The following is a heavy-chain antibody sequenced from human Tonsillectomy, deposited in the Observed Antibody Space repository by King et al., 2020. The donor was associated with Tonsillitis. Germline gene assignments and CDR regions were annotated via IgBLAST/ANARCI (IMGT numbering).Heavy chain of an antibody. Sequence: VQLVQSGAEVKKPGASVKVTCKASGYTFTSYGVSWVRQAPGQGLEWMGWISTYNGNTNYAQKLQGRVTMTTDTSTGTAYMELRSLRSDDTAVYYCARDGRDYVLFEGWRYWGQGTLVTVSS. V-gene: IGHV1-18*04. CDR2: ISTYNGNT. CDR3: ARDGRDYVLFEGWRY. D-gene: IGHD4-17*01. CDR1: GYTFTSYG. J-gene: IGHJ4*02.